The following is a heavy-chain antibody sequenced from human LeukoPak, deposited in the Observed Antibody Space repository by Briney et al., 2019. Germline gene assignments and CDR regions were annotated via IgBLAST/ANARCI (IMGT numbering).Heavy chain of an antibody. D-gene: IGHD3-9*01. CDR1: GGTFSSYA. J-gene: IGHJ4*02. Sequence: SVKVSCKASGGTFSSYAISWVRQAPGQGLEWMGGIIPIFGTANYAQEFQGRVTITADESTSTAYMELSSLRSEDTAVYYCARGEAIYDILTGYYPDPFDYWGQGTLVTVSS. CDR3: ARGEAIYDILTGYYPDPFDY. V-gene: IGHV1-69*01. CDR2: IIPIFGTA.